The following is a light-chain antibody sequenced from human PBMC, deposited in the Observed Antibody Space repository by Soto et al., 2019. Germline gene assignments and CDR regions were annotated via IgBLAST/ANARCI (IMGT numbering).Light chain of an antibody. CDR2: GAF. Sequence: EIVLTQSPATLSLSRGERATLSCRATPSVTNYLAWYQQKPGQAHRLLLYGAFNRATGIPARFSGSGFGTDFTLTISSLEPEDFAVYYCQQRNIWPTVTFGQGTRVEIK. V-gene: IGKV3-11*01. J-gene: IGKJ5*01. CDR3: QQRNIWPTVT. CDR1: PSVTNY.